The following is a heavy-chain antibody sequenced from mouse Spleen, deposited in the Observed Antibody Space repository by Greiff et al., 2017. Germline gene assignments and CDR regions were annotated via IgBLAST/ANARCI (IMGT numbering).Heavy chain of an antibody. D-gene: IGHD1-1*01. V-gene: IGHV1-50*01. CDR2: IDPSDSYT. CDR3: ARRDYGSSSWFAY. Sequence: QVQLQQPGAELVKPGASVKLSCKASGYTFTSYWMQWVKQRPGQGLEWIGEIDPSDSYTNYNQKFKGKATLTVDTSSSTAYMQLSSLTSEDSAVYYCARRDYGSSSWFAYWGQGTLVTVSA. J-gene: IGHJ3*01. CDR1: GYTFTSYW.